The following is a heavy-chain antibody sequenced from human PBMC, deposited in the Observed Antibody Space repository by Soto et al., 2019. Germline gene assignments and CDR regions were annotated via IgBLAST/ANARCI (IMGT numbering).Heavy chain of an antibody. V-gene: IGHV3-64*01. CDR2: ISSIGGST. D-gene: IGHD3-10*01. CDR1: GFTFSSYA. CDR3: ARSGDNGYYFDY. Sequence: PGGSLRLSCATSGFTFSSYAMHWVRQAPGKGLEYVSAISSIGGSTCYANSVKGRFTISRDNSKNTLYLQMGSLRAEDMAVYYCARSGDNGYYFDYWGQGTLVTVSS. J-gene: IGHJ4*02.